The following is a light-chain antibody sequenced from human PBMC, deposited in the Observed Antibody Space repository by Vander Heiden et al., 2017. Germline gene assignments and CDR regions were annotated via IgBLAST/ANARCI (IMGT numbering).Light chain of an antibody. CDR2: AAS. CDR1: QCISSL. J-gene: IGKJ2*01. Sequence: DLQMTHSPSSLSASVGDRVHITCLARQCISSLLKWYQQKQGKAPKMLIYAASSLQSGVPSRFSGSGSGTDYTLTISSLQPEDFATFYCQQSYSTPMYTFGQGTKLEIK. V-gene: IGKV1-39*01. CDR3: QQSYSTPMYT.